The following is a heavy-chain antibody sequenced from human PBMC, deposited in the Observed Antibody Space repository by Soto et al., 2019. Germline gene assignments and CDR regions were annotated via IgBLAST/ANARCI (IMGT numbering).Heavy chain of an antibody. CDR2: IWYDGSNK. CDR1: GFTFSSYG. J-gene: IGHJ4*02. D-gene: IGHD3-10*01. V-gene: IGHV3-33*01. CDR3: ARDSHMVRGVNAPDY. Sequence: QVQLVESGGGVVQAGRSLRLSCAASGFTFSSYGMHWVRQAPGKGLEWVAVIWYDGSNKYYADSVKGRFTISRDNSKNTLYLQMNSLRSEDTAVYYCARDSHMVRGVNAPDYWGQGTLVTVSS.